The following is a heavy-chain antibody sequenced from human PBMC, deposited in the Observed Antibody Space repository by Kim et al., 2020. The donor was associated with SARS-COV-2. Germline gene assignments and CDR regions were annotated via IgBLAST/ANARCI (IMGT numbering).Heavy chain of an antibody. CDR2: INHSGST. D-gene: IGHD6-13*01. Sequence: SETLSLTCAVYGGSFSGYYWSWIRQPPGKGLEWIGEINHSGSTNYNPSLKSRVTISVDTSKNQFSLKLSSVTAADTAVYYCASRRIAAAGINYFYYCGQGTLVTVSS. CDR3: ASRRIAAAGINYFYY. J-gene: IGHJ4*02. V-gene: IGHV4-34*01. CDR1: GGSFSGYY.